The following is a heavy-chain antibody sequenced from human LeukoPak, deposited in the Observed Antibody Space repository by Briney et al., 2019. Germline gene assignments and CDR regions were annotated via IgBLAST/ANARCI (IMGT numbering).Heavy chain of an antibody. CDR1: GFTFSNFA. D-gene: IGHD3-9*01. CDR2: IYAGGGSK. V-gene: IGHV3-23*01. Sequence: QAGGSLRLSCVASGFTFSNFAMAWVRQSPGKGLEWVSGIYAGGGSKYYADSVRGRFTISRDNARDMVFLQMNSLRGDDTAVYFCAKDLTSGDGKWEFDSWGQGTLVTVA. CDR3: AKDLTSGDGKWEFDS. J-gene: IGHJ5*01.